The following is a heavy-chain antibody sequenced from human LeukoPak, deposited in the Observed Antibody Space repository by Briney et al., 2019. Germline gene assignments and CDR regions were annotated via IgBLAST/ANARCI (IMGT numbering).Heavy chain of an antibody. D-gene: IGHD5-12*01. CDR1: GFTFSSYG. V-gene: IGHV3-30*18. Sequence: PGRSLGLSCAASGFTFSSYGMHWVRQAPGKGLEGVAVISYDGSNKYYADSVKGRFTISRDNSKNTLYLQMNSLRAEDTAVYYCAKAHGGSGYDSYFDYWGQGTLVTVSS. J-gene: IGHJ4*02. CDR3: AKAHGGSGYDSYFDY. CDR2: ISYDGSNK.